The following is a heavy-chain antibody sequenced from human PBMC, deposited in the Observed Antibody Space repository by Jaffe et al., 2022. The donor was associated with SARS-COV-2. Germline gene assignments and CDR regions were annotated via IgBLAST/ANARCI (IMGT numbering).Heavy chain of an antibody. CDR2: IWYDGSNQ. CDR1: GFTFRSFG. CDR3: ARAVGAFGRWYSDY. Sequence: QVQLVESGGGVVQPGRSLRLSCAASGFTFRSFGMHWVRQAPGKGLEWVAIIWYDGSNQYYADSVKGRFTISRDNSKNSLYLQMNSLRVEDTAIYYCARAVGAFGRWYSDYWGQGTLVTVPS. D-gene: IGHD2-2*01. V-gene: IGHV3-33*01. J-gene: IGHJ4*02.